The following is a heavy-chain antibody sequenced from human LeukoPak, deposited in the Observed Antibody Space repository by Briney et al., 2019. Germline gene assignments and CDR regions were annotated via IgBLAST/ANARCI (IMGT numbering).Heavy chain of an antibody. Sequence: SETLSLTCAVYGGSFSGYYWSWIRQPPGKVLEWIGETYHSGSTNYNSSLKSRVTISLDTSKNQFSLKLSSVTAADTAVYYCARGRRIVVVLGATRTHRDYYMDVWGKGTTVTVSS. CDR3: ARGRRIVVVLGATRTHRDYYMDV. CDR2: TYHSGST. V-gene: IGHV4-34*01. J-gene: IGHJ6*03. CDR1: GGSFSGYY. D-gene: IGHD2-15*01.